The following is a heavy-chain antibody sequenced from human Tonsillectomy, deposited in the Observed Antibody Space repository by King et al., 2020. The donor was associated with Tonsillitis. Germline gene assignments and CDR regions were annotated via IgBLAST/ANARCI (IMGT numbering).Heavy chain of an antibody. CDR3: ARTYYYDRSGYYFGY. CDR1: GYTFTSYY. V-gene: IGHV1-46*01. CDR2: INPSGGST. J-gene: IGHJ4*02. Sequence: VQLVESGAEVKKPGASVKVSCKASGYTFTSYYVHWVRQAPGQGLEWMGLINPSGGSTSYAQKFQGRVIMTRATSTSTVYMELSSLRSEETAVYYCARTYYYDRSGYYFGYWGQGTLVTVSS. D-gene: IGHD3-22*01.